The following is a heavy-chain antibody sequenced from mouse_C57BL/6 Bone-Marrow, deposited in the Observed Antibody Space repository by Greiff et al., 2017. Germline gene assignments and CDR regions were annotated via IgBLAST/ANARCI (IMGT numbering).Heavy chain of an antibody. CDR3: TPFYYGSSYWYFDV. D-gene: IGHD1-1*01. Sequence: VQLQQSGAELVRPGASVKLSCTASGFNIKDDYMPWVKQRPEQGLEWIGWIDPENGDTEYASKFQGKATITADTSSNTAYLPLSSLTSEDTAVYDCTPFYYGSSYWYFDVWGTGTTVTVSS. CDR1: GFNIKDDY. CDR2: IDPENGDT. V-gene: IGHV14-4*01. J-gene: IGHJ1*03.